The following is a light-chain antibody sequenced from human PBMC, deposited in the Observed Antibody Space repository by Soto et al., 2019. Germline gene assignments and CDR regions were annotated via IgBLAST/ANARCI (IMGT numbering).Light chain of an antibody. J-gene: IGLJ1*01. Sequence: QSALTQPRSVSGSPGQSVTISCTGTSRDVGGYNYVSWYQQHPGKAPKLMIYDVTKRPSGVSDRFSGSKSGNTASLTISGLQPEDEVDYYCCSYAGRFTYVVGTGTKVTVL. CDR3: CSYAGRFTYV. CDR1: SRDVGGYNY. V-gene: IGLV2-11*01. CDR2: DVT.